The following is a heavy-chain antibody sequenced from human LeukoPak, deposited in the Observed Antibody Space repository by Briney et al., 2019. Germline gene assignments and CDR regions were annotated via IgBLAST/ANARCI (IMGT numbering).Heavy chain of an antibody. CDR1: GFTFSSYW. Sequence: GGSLRLSCAASGFTFSSYWMSWVRQAPGKGLEWVANIKQDGSEKYYVDSVKGRFTNSRDNAKNSLYLQMNSLRAEDTAVYYCARDRAVAGIGPGAFDIGGQGPIDTVSS. D-gene: IGHD6-19*01. CDR2: IKQDGSEK. J-gene: IGHJ3*02. V-gene: IGHV3-7*01. CDR3: ARDRAVAGIGPGAFDI.